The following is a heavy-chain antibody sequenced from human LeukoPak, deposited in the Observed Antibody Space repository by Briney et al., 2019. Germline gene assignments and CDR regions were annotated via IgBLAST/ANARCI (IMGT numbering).Heavy chain of an antibody. J-gene: IGHJ4*02. V-gene: IGHV1-69*05. CDR3: ARARDGYNSWNFDY. CDR1: GGTFISYA. Sequence: GSSVKVSFKASGGTFISYAISWVRQAPGQGLEWMGRIIPIFGTANYAQKFQGRVTITTDESTSTAYMELSSLRSVDTAVYYCARARDGYNSWNFDYWGQGTLVTVSS. D-gene: IGHD5-24*01. CDR2: IIPIFGTA.